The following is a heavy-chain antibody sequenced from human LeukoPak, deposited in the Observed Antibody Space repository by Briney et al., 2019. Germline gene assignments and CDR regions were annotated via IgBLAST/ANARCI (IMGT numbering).Heavy chain of an antibody. CDR1: GGSISSSSYY. Sequence: SETLSLTCTVSGGSISSSSYYWGWIRQPPGKGLEWIGSIYYSGSTYYNPSLKSRVTISVDTPKNQFSLKLSSVTAADTAVYYCARVFCSGGSCYDAFDIWGQGTMVTVSS. J-gene: IGHJ3*02. CDR2: IYYSGST. V-gene: IGHV4-39*07. D-gene: IGHD2-15*01. CDR3: ARVFCSGGSCYDAFDI.